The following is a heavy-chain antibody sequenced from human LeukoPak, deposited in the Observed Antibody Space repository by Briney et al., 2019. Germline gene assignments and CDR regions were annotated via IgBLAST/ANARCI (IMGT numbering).Heavy chain of an antibody. V-gene: IGHV4-59*12. CDR3: ARDLAGSPLSTPYYYYYYGMDV. CDR1: GGSISSYY. D-gene: IGHD3-10*01. Sequence: PSETLSLTCTVSGGSISSYYWSWIRQPPGKGLEWIGYIYYSGSTNYNPSLKSRVTISVDTSKNQFSLKLSSVTAADTAVYYCARDLAGSPLSTPYYYYYYGMDVWGQGTTVTVSS. CDR2: IYYSGST. J-gene: IGHJ6*02.